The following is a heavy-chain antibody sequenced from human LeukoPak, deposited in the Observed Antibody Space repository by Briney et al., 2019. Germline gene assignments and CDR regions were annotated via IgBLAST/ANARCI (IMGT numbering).Heavy chain of an antibody. CDR3: TTEPESVVGDAYFQH. CDR2: IKSKTDGGKT. V-gene: IGHV3-15*01. Sequence: PGGSLRLSCAASGFTFSNAWMSWVRQAPGKGLEWVGRIKSKTDGGKTEYAAPVKCRFTISRDHSKDTLYLQMYSLKTEDTAVYYCTTEPESVVGDAYFQHWGQGTLVTVSS. CDR1: GFTFSNAW. D-gene: IGHD2-2*01. J-gene: IGHJ1*01.